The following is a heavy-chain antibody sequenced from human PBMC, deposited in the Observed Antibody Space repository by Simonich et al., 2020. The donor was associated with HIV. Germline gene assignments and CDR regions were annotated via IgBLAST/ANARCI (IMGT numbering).Heavy chain of an antibody. CDR2: INHSGIT. D-gene: IGHD3-3*01. CDR3: ARRDRELILYFDY. V-gene: IGHV4-34*01. J-gene: IGHJ4*02. CDR1: GGAFSGDY. Sequence: QVQLQQWCAGLLKPSETLSLTCAVYGGAFSGDYWRVIRPPPGKGLEWIREINHSGITNYKSSLNSRATISVDKSKHQFSLKLSSVTAADTAIYYCARRDRELILYFDYWGQGNLVTVSS.